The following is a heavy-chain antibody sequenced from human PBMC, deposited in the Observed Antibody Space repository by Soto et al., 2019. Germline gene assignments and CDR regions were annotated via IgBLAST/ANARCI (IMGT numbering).Heavy chain of an antibody. CDR1: GGSISSYY. D-gene: IGHD3-3*01. CDR3: AMGSVTIFGVVNGFDP. V-gene: IGHV4-59*01. J-gene: IGHJ5*02. Sequence: KTSETLSLTCTVSGGSISSYYWSWIRQPPGKGLEWIGYIYYSGSTNYNPSLKSRVTISVDTSKNQFSLKLSSVTAADTAVYYCAMGSVTIFGVVNGFDPWGQGTLVTVSS. CDR2: IYYSGST.